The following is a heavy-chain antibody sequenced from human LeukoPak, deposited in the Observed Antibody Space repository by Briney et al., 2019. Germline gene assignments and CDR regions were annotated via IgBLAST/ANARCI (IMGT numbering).Heavy chain of an antibody. Sequence: ASVKVSCKASGYTFTSYAMHWVRQAPGQRLEWMGWINAGNGNTKYSQKFQGRVTITRDTSASTVYMELSSLRSEDTAVYYCARDDVTMVRGVRISYYYYGMDVWGKGTTVTVSS. CDR1: GYTFTSYA. CDR3: ARDDVTMVRGVRISYYYYGMDV. V-gene: IGHV1-3*01. D-gene: IGHD3-10*01. CDR2: INAGNGNT. J-gene: IGHJ6*04.